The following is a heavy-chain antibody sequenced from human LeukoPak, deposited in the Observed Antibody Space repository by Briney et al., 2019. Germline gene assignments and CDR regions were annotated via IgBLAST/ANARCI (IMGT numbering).Heavy chain of an antibody. CDR2: IIPIFGTA. CDR3: ARAYRGSYYRP. Sequence: ASVKVSCKASGGTFSSYVINWVRQAPGQGLEWMGGIIPIFGTANYAQKFQGRVTITADKSTSTAYMELSSLRSEDTAVYYCARAYRGSYYRPWGQGTLVTVSS. D-gene: IGHD1-26*01. J-gene: IGHJ5*02. V-gene: IGHV1-69*06. CDR1: GGTFSSYV.